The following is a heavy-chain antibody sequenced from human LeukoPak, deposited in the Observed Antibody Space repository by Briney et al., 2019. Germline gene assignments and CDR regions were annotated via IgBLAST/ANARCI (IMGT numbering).Heavy chain of an antibody. J-gene: IGHJ4*02. CDR2: INTNTGNP. D-gene: IGHD2-21*01. CDR3: ARPGRGGIYFFAF. CDR1: GYTFTNYA. V-gene: IGHV7-4-1*02. Sequence: ASVKVSCKASGYTFTNYAMNWVRQAPGQGLEWMGWINTNTGNPTYAQGFTGRFVFSLDTSVSTVYLQISTLKAEDTAVYYCARPGRGGIYFFAFWGQGTLVTVSS.